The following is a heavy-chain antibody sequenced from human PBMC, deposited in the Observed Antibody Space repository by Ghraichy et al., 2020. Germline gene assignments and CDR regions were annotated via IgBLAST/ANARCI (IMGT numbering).Heavy chain of an antibody. CDR3: TRVGRGYCSSTSCPTYYYYYYGMDV. Sequence: GESLNISCTASGFPFGDYAMSWVRQAPGKGLEWVGFIRSKAYGGTTEYAASVKGRFTISRDDSKSIAHLQMNSLKTEDTAVYYCTRVGRGYCSSTSCPTYYYYYYGMDVWGQGTTVTVSS. D-gene: IGHD2-2*01. CDR1: GFPFGDYA. J-gene: IGHJ6*02. V-gene: IGHV3-49*04. CDR2: IRSKAYGGTT.